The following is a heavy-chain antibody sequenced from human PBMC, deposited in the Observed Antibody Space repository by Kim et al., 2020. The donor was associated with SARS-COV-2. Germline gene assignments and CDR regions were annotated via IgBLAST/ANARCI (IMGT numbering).Heavy chain of an antibody. Sequence: ASVKVSCKASGYTFTSYYMHWVRQAPGQGLEWMGIINPSGGSTSYAQKFQGRVTMTRDTSTSTVYMELSSLRSEDTAVYYCARGCLSHIVVVRPYGWFDPWGQGTLVTVSS. V-gene: IGHV1-46*01. J-gene: IGHJ5*02. CDR3: ARGCLSHIVVVRPYGWFDP. D-gene: IGHD2-21*01. CDR1: GYTFTSYY. CDR2: INPSGGST.